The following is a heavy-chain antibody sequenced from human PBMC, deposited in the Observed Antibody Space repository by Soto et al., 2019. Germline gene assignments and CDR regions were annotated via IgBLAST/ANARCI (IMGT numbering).Heavy chain of an antibody. CDR1: GYTFTDYW. CDR3: ARQIYDSDTGPNFQYYFDS. CDR2: IDPSDSQT. D-gene: IGHD3-22*01. V-gene: IGHV5-10-1*01. J-gene: IGHJ4*02. Sequence: GESLKISCNGSGYTFTDYWINWVRQMPGKGLEWMGRIDPSDSQTYYSPSFRGHVTISATKSITTVFLQWSSLRASDTAMYYCARQIYDSDTGPNFQYYFDSWGQGTPVTVSS.